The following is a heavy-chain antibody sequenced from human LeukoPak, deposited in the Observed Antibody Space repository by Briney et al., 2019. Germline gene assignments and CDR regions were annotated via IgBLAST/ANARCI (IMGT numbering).Heavy chain of an antibody. CDR2: IYSGGST. CDR1: GFTVSSNY. V-gene: IGHV3-53*01. J-gene: IGHJ4*02. D-gene: IGHD1-26*01. Sequence: GGSLRLSCAASGFTVSSNYMSWVRQAPGKGLEWVSVIYSGGSTYYADSVKGRFTISRDNSKNTLYLQMNSLRAEDTAVYYCAKAESGSYYIYWGQGTLVTVSS. CDR3: AKAESGSYYIY.